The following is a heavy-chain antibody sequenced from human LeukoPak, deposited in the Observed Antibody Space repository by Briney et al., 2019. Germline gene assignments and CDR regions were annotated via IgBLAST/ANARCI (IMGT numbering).Heavy chain of an antibody. Sequence: PGRSLRLSCAASGFTFSSYAMHWVRQAPGKGLEWVAVISYDGSNKYYADSVKGRFTISRDNSKNTLYLQMNSLRAEDTAVYYCAKGLSVWRPKKYCTNGVCWYNWFDPWGQGTLVTVSS. CDR1: GFTFSSYA. V-gene: IGHV3-30*04. CDR3: AKGLSVWRPKKYCTNGVCWYNWFDP. D-gene: IGHD2-8*01. CDR2: ISYDGSNK. J-gene: IGHJ5*02.